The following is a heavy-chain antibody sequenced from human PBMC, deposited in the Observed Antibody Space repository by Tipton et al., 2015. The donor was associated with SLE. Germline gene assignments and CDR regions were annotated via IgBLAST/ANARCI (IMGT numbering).Heavy chain of an antibody. D-gene: IGHD6-19*01. V-gene: IGHV4-59*12. CDR2: IYYSGST. Sequence: TLSLTCTVSGGSISTYYCAWIRQPPGKGLEWIGYIYYSGSTNYNPSLESRVTISADTSKNQFSLKLSSVTAADTAVYYCARDGYSSGWDGDFDYWGQGILVTVSS. CDR3: ARDGYSSGWDGDFDY. CDR1: GGSISTYY. J-gene: IGHJ4*02.